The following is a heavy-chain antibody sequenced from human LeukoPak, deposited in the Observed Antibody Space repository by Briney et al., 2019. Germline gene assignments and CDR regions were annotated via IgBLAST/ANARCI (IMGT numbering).Heavy chain of an antibody. CDR1: GFTFSSYS. CDR2: ISSSSSYI. Sequence: GGSLRLSCAASGFTFSSYSMNWVRQAPGKGLEWVSSISSSSSYICYADSVKGRFTISRDNAKNSLYLQMNSLRAEDTAVYYCARDRYDYVWGSYGYYFDYWGQGTLVTVS. J-gene: IGHJ4*02. D-gene: IGHD3-16*01. V-gene: IGHV3-21*01. CDR3: ARDRYDYVWGSYGYYFDY.